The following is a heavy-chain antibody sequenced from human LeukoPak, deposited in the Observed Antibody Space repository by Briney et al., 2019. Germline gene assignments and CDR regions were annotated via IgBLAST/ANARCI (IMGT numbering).Heavy chain of an antibody. J-gene: IGHJ4*02. CDR3: ARKDGDY. CDR1: GASISAFH. CDR2: IYSSGST. Sequence: PSETQSLTCTVSGASISAFHWTWFRQPAGKGLEWIGLIYSSGSTLFNPSLKSRIAMSVDLTKNQLSLKLTSVTAADTAMYYCARKDGDYWGRGTLVTVSS. V-gene: IGHV4-4*07.